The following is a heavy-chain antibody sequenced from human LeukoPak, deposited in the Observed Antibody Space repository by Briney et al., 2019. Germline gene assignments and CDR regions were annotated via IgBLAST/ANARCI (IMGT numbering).Heavy chain of an antibody. J-gene: IGHJ4*02. D-gene: IGHD3-22*01. Sequence: SETLSLTCTVSGGSISSGSYYWSWIRQPAGKGLEWIGRIYTSGSTNYNPSLKSRVTISVDTSKNQFSLKLSSVTAADTAVYYCATRDSSGYVHYWGQGTLVTVSS. V-gene: IGHV4-61*02. CDR2: IYTSGST. CDR1: GGSISSGSYY. CDR3: ATRDSSGYVHY.